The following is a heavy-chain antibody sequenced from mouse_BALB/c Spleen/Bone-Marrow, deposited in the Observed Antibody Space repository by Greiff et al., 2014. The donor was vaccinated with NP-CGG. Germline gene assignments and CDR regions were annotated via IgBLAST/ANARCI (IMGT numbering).Heavy chain of an antibody. J-gene: IGHJ1*01. V-gene: IGHV1S56*01. CDR1: GFTFTSYF. Sequence: VQLQQSGPELVKPGASVRISCKASGFTFTSYFIHWMKERPGQGLEWIGWIYPGNVNTDYNEKFKGEATLTADKSSTTAYMQLSSLTSEDSAVYFCARRFITTTHWYFDVWGAGTTVTVSS. CDR3: ARRFITTTHWYFDV. D-gene: IGHD1-2*01. CDR2: IYPGNVNT.